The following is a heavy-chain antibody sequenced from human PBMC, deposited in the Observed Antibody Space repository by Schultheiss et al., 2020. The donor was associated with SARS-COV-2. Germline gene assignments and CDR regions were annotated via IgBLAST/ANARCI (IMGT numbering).Heavy chain of an antibody. Sequence: ASVKVSCQSSGHTFTAYYMHWVRQAPGQGLEWMGWITPGSDVTKYAQKFQGRVTMTTDTSTNTAFMELRTLTSDDTATYYCASYGHGYNWLRYWGQGTLVTVSS. CDR3: ASYGHGYNWLRY. CDR1: GHTFTAYY. J-gene: IGHJ4*02. V-gene: IGHV1-2*02. CDR2: ITPGSDVT. D-gene: IGHD5-24*01.